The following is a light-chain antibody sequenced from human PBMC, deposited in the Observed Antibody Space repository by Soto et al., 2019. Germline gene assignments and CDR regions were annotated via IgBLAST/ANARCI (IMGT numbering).Light chain of an antibody. CDR1: QSISNS. Sequence: DIQMTQSLSSLSASVGDRVTITCRASQSISNSLSWYQQKPGKAPNFLIYVASTLQSGVPSRFSGSGSGTDFTLTSSSLQPEDVATYYCQQTFSPPYTFGQGTKVEIK. CDR3: QQTFSPPYT. J-gene: IGKJ2*01. V-gene: IGKV1-39*01. CDR2: VAS.